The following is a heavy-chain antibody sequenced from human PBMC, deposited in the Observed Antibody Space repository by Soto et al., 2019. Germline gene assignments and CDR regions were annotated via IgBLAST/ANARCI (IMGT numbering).Heavy chain of an antibody. J-gene: IGHJ3*02. V-gene: IGHV3-13*01. D-gene: IGHD1-26*01. CDR3: ARAELGGSYQPDAFDI. Sequence: GGSLRLSCAASGFTFSSYDRHWVRQATGKGLEWVSAIGTAGDTYYPGSVKGRFTISRENAKNSLYLQMNSLRAEDTAVYYCARAELGGSYQPDAFDIWGQGTMVTVSS. CDR2: IGTAGDT. CDR1: GFTFSSYD.